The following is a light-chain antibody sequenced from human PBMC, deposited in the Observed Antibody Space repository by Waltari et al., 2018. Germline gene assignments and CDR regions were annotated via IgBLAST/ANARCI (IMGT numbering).Light chain of an antibody. Sequence: DLVVTQSPLSLPVTPGEPASIPCRSSQSLLDRNGYNLLDWYLQKPGQSPQLLIYFGSNRASGVPDRFSGSGSGRDFTLKISRVEAEDVGVYYCIQALQTPWTFGQGTKVEIK. V-gene: IGKV2-28*01. J-gene: IGKJ1*01. CDR3: IQALQTPWT. CDR2: FGS. CDR1: QSLLDRNGYNL.